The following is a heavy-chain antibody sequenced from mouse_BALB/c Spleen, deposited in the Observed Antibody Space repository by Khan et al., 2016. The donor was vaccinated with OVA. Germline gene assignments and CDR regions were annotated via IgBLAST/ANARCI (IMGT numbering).Heavy chain of an antibody. V-gene: IGHV14-3*02. CDR2: IDPANGNT. CDR1: GFNIKDTY. Sequence: VQLQQSGAELVKPGASVKLSCTASGFNIKDTYMHWVKQRPEQGLEWIGRIDPANGNTKYDPKLQGKATIKADTSSNTAYLQLSSLTSEATAVDYYARGWGYYGSSYWYFDVWGAGTTVTVSA. J-gene: IGHJ1*01. D-gene: IGHD1-1*01. CDR3: ARGWGYYGSSYWYFDV.